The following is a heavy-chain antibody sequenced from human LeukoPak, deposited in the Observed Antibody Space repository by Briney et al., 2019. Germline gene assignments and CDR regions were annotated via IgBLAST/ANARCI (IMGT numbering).Heavy chain of an antibody. CDR1: GGSISRYY. Sequence: SETLSLTCTVSGGSISRYYWSWIRQPPGKGLEWIGYIYYSGSTNYNPSLKSRVTISVDTSKNHFSLKLSSVTAADTAVYYCARVGDWNDLVYWGQGTLVTVSS. CDR2: IYYSGST. J-gene: IGHJ4*02. D-gene: IGHD1-1*01. V-gene: IGHV4-59*01. CDR3: ARVGDWNDLVY.